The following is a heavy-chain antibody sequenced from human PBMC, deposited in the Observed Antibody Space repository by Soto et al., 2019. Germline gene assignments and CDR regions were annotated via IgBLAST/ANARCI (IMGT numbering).Heavy chain of an antibody. V-gene: IGHV4-30-4*01. D-gene: IGHD3-22*01. Sequence: QVQLQESGPGLVKPSQTLSLTCTVSGGSISSGDYYWSWIRQPPGKGLEWIGYIYYSGSTYYNPSLKSRVTISVDTSKNQFSLKLSSVTAADTAVYYCARGRGYYDSSGYYYYGRYFQHWGQGTLVTVSS. CDR1: GGSISSGDYY. J-gene: IGHJ1*01. CDR3: ARGRGYYDSSGYYYYGRYFQH. CDR2: IYYSGST.